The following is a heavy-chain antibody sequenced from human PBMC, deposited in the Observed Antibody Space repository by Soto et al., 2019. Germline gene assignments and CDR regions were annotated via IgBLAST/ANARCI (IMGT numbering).Heavy chain of an antibody. J-gene: IGHJ4*02. V-gene: IGHV1-69*13. D-gene: IGHD5-12*01. CDR3: ARDRGGYDNDY. CDR1: GGTFSRYA. CDR2: IIPIFGTA. Sequence: ASVKVSCKASGGTFSRYAISWVRQAPGQGLEWMGGIIPIFGTANYAQKFQGRVTITADESTSTAYMELSSLRSEDTAVYYCARDRGGYDNDYWGQGTLVTVSS.